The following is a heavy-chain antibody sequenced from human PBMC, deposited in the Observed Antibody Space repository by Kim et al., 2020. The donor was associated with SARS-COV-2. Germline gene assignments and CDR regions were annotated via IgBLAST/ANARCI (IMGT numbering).Heavy chain of an antibody. Sequence: SETLSLTCAVYGGSFSGYYWSWIRQPPGKGLEWIGEINHSGSTNYNPSLKSRVTISVDTSKNQFSLKLSSVTAADTAVYYCAREGLRGYYDRTPTPPWGQGNLVTGSS. CDR2: INHSGST. J-gene: IGHJ5*02. CDR1: GGSFSGYY. CDR3: AREGLRGYYDRTPTPP. D-gene: IGHD3-22*01. V-gene: IGHV4-34*01.